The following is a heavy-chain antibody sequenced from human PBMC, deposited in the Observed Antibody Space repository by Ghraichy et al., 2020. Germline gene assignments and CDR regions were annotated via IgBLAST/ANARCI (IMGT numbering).Heavy chain of an antibody. D-gene: IGHD3-22*01. CDR3: ARGSDDSSGLFAVYYYYYMDV. J-gene: IGHJ6*03. CDR2: IKQDGSEK. Sequence: GGSLRLSCAASGFTFSSYWMSWVRQTPGKGLEWVANIKQDGSEKYYVDSVKGRFTISRDNAKNSLYLQMNSLRAEDTAVYYCARGSDDSSGLFAVYYYYYMDVWGKGTTVTVSS. V-gene: IGHV3-7*03. CDR1: GFTFSSYW.